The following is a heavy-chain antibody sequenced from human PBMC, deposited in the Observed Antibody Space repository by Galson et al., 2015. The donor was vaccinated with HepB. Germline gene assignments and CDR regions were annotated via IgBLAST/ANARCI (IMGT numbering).Heavy chain of an antibody. J-gene: IGHJ6*02. CDR3: ARDGALIKVGDQSNPPRFYYYGMDV. CDR1: GGSISSSNW. D-gene: IGHD4-11*01. Sequence: LSLTCAVSGGSISSSNWWSWVRQSPGKGLEWIGEMYHSGTTNYNPSLKSRVTILVDKFKNQFSLKLSFMTAADTAVYYCARDGALIKVGDQSNPPRFYYYGMDVWGQGTTVTVSS. CDR2: MYHSGTT. V-gene: IGHV4-4*02.